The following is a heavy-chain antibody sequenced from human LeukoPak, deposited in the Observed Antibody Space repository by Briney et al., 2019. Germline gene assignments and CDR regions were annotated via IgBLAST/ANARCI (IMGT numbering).Heavy chain of an antibody. D-gene: IGHD3-22*01. Sequence: GASLRLSCAASGFTFSSYAMSWVRQAPGKGLEWVSAISGSGGSTYYADSVKGRFTLSRDNSKNTLYLQMNSLRAEDTAVYYCAKEGAHYYDSSGYRGGFDYWGQGTLVTVSS. J-gene: IGHJ4*02. CDR2: ISGSGGST. V-gene: IGHV3-23*01. CDR1: GFTFSSYA. CDR3: AKEGAHYYDSSGYRGGFDY.